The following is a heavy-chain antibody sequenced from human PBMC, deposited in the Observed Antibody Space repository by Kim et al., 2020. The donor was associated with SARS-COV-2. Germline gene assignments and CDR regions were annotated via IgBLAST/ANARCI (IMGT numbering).Heavy chain of an antibody. D-gene: IGHD4-17*01. V-gene: IGHV4-34*01. Sequence: SETLSLTCAVYGGSFSGYYWSWIRQPPGKGLEWIGEINHSGSTNYNPSLKSRVTISVDTSKNQFSLKLSSVTAADTAVYYCARDRTVTTWGFDPWGQGTLVTVSS. CDR2: INHSGST. CDR1: GGSFSGYY. J-gene: IGHJ5*02. CDR3: ARDRTVTTWGFDP.